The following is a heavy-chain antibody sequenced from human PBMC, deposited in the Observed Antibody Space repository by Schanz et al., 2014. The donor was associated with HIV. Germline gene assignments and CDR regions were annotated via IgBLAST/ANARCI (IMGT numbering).Heavy chain of an antibody. D-gene: IGHD6-19*01. CDR1: GFTFSSYA. CDR3: ARGSWYSGGWYDDYNYYDVDV. Sequence: VQLVESGGGVVQPGGSLRLSCAASGFTFSSYAMNWVRPAPWKGLEWVSTISGSGRSTYYADSVKGRFTISRDNSKNTLYLQMKSLRAEDTAVYFCARGSWYSGGWYDDYNYYDVDVWGQGTTVIVSS. CDR2: ISGSGRST. J-gene: IGHJ6*02. V-gene: IGHV3-23*04.